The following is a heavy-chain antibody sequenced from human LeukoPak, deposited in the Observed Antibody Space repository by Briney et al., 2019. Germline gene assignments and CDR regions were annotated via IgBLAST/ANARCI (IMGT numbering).Heavy chain of an antibody. D-gene: IGHD5-12*01. V-gene: IGHV4-59*01. CDR3: AGPGATYDY. CDR2: IYYSGST. CDR1: GGHISSYY. Sequence: SETLSLTCTVSGGHISSYYWSWLRQPPGKGLEWIGYIYYSGSTNYNPSLKSRVTISIDTSTNQFSLKLSSVTAADTAVYYCAGPGATYDYWGQGTLVTVSS. J-gene: IGHJ4*02.